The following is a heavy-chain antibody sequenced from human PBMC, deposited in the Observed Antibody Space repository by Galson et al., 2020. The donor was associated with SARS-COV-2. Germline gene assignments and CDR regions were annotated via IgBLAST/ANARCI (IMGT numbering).Heavy chain of an antibody. CDR3: ARRLPFRGRTEFDY. CDR1: GYSFTNYW. Sequence: GESLKISCKGSGYSFTNYWIAWVRQMPGKGLEWVGILYPGDSDARYSPSFQGQVTISADKSISTAYLQWSSLRASDTAMYYCARRLPFRGRTEFDYWGQGTPVTVSS. V-gene: IGHV5-51*01. J-gene: IGHJ4*02. CDR2: LYPGDSDA.